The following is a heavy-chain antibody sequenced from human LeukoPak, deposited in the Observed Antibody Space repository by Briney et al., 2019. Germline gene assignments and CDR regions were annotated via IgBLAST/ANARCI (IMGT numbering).Heavy chain of an antibody. D-gene: IGHD3-22*01. CDR2: INHSGST. J-gene: IGHJ3*02. Sequence: ASETLSLTCAVYGGSFNGYYWSWIRQPPGKGLEWIGEINHSGSTNYNPSLKSRVTISVVTSKNQFSLKLNSVTAAYAAVYYCARHGAQYYYDSSGYYDAFDIWGQGTMVTVSS. CDR3: ARHGAQYYYDSSGYYDAFDI. V-gene: IGHV4-34*01. CDR1: GGSFNGYY.